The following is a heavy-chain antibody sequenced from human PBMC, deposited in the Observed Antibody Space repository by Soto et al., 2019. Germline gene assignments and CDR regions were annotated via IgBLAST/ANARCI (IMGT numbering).Heavy chain of an antibody. D-gene: IGHD3-16*02. CDR1: GFTFSSYD. J-gene: IGHJ3*02. Sequence: GGSLRLSCAASGFTFSSYDMHWVRQATGKGLEWVSAIGTAGDTYYPGSVKSRFTISRENAKNSMYRQMNSLRAEDTAVYYCARGPSYHPFDIWGQGTMVTVSS. V-gene: IGHV3-13*01. CDR2: IGTAGDT. CDR3: ARGPSYHPFDI.